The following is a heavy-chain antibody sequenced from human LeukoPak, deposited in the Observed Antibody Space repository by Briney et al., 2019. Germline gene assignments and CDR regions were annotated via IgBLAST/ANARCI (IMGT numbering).Heavy chain of an antibody. Sequence: GGSLRLSCAASGFTFISYWMSWVRQAPGKGLEGVANIKQDGSEKYYVDSVKGRFTISRDNAKASLYLQMNSLRAEDTAVYFCASLLLYCSGGSCYSVFDYWGQGTLVTVSS. V-gene: IGHV3-7*03. CDR3: ASLLLYCSGGSCYSVFDY. D-gene: IGHD2-15*01. J-gene: IGHJ4*02. CDR2: IKQDGSEK. CDR1: GFTFISYW.